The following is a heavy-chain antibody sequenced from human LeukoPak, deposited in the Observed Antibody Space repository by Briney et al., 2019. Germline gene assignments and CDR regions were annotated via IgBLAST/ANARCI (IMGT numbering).Heavy chain of an antibody. D-gene: IGHD2-21*02. V-gene: IGHV4-59*01. J-gene: IGHJ5*02. CDR3: ARGGAGSCGGACYLNWFDP. CDR2: IYYSGST. Sequence: SETLSLTCTVSGDSISSYYWSWIRQPPGKGLEWIGYIYYSGSTKYNPSLKSRVTISVDTSKNQFSLKLNSVTAADTAVYYCARGGAGSCGGACYLNWFDPWGQGTLVTVSS. CDR1: GDSISSYY.